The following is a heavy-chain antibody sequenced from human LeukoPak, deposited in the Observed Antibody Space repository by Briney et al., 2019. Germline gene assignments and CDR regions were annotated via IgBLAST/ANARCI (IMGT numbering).Heavy chain of an antibody. CDR3: TRGGRIAVAGSYYFDY. V-gene: IGHV3-74*01. CDR1: GFTFNNYW. J-gene: IGHJ4*02. Sequence: PGGSLRLSCAASGFTFNNYWMHWVRQAPGKGLVWVSRINSDGSDTTYADSVKGRFTISRDNAKNTLYLQMNNLRAEDTAVYYCTRGGRIAVAGSYYFDYWGQGTLVTVSS. CDR2: INSDGSDT. D-gene: IGHD6-19*01.